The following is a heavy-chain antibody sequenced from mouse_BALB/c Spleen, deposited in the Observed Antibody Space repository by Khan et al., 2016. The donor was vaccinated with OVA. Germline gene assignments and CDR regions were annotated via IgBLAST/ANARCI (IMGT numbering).Heavy chain of an antibody. D-gene: IGHD2-3*01. CDR1: GFTFSTYG. J-gene: IGHJ2*01. CDR3: SRDGYYETYFDY. V-gene: IGHV5-6-3*01. CDR2: INSNGGST. Sequence: VELVESGGGLVQPGGSLKLSCAASGFTFSTYGMSWVRQTPDKRLELVATINSNGGSTYYPDSVKGRFTISRDNGKNTLYLQMSSLKSEDTAMYYCSRDGYYETYFDYWGQGTTLTVSS.